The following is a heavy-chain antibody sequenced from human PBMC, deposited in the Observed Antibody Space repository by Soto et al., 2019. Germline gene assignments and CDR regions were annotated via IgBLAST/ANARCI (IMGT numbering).Heavy chain of an antibody. V-gene: IGHV2-5*02. CDR3: ATGSAAAGYYYYYMDV. D-gene: IGHD6-13*01. CDR1: GFSLSTSGVG. Sequence: QITLKESGPTLVKPTQPLKLTCTFSGFSLSTSGVGVGWIRQPPGKALEWLALIYWDDDKRYSPSLKSRLTITKDTSKNQVVLTMTNMDPVDTATYYCATGSAAAGYYYYYMDVWGKGTTVTVSS. CDR2: IYWDDDK. J-gene: IGHJ6*03.